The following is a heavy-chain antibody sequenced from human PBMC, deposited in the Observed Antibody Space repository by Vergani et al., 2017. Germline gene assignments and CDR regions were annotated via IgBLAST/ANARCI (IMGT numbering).Heavy chain of an antibody. Sequence: QVQLPESGPGLVKPSQTLSLTCTVSGGSISSGSYYWSWIRQPAGKGLEWIGRISTSGSTNYNPSLKSRVTISLDTSKNQFSLKVNSLTAADTAVYYCARAAAAAVDYWGQGALVTVSS. D-gene: IGHD6-13*01. J-gene: IGHJ4*02. CDR2: ISTSGST. CDR1: GGSISSGSYY. CDR3: ARAAAAAVDY. V-gene: IGHV4-61*02.